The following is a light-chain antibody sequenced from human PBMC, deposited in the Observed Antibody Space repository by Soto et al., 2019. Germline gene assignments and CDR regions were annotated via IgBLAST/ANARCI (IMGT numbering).Light chain of an antibody. CDR2: DTN. V-gene: IGLV7-46*01. J-gene: IGLJ1*01. CDR1: TGAVTSGLY. Sequence: QAVVTQEPSLTVSPGGTVTLTCGSSTGAVTSGLYPYWFQQKPGQAPRTLISDTNNKHSWTPARFSGSLLGAKAALTLSGAQPEDEAEYYCSSYTGSSYVFGTGTKVTVL. CDR3: SSYTGSSYV.